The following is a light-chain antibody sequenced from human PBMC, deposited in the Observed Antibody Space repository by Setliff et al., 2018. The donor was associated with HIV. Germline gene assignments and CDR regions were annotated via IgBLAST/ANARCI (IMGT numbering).Light chain of an antibody. J-gene: IGLJ1*01. CDR3: QVWDSSSDHYV. Sequence: SYELTQPPSVSVAPGKTARITCGGDNIGSKSVHWYQQKPGQAPVLVIYYDSDRPSGIPERFSGSNSGNTATLTISWVEAGDAADYYCQVWDSSSDHYVFGTGTKVTV. V-gene: IGLV3-21*04. CDR1: NIGSKS. CDR2: YDS.